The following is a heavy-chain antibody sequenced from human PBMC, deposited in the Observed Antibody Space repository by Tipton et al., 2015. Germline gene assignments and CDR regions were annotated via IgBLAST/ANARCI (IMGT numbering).Heavy chain of an antibody. J-gene: IGHJ5*02. Sequence: TLSLTCTVSDGSINNYYWSWIRQPPGKGLDWIGHIYYSGTTNYNPSLKSRVTISVDTSKNQFSLKLSSVTAADTAVYYCARGRRDFWSGYPSWFDPWGQGTLVTVSS. D-gene: IGHD3-3*01. CDR1: DGSINNYY. CDR2: IYYSGTT. V-gene: IGHV4-59*12. CDR3: ARGRRDFWSGYPSWFDP.